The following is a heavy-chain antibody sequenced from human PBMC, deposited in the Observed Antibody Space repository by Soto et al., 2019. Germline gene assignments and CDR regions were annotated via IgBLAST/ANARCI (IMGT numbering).Heavy chain of an antibody. V-gene: IGHV1-69*01. CDR1: GGTFSSYS. CDR2: NIPIFGTA. CDR3: ARDGVRPSGGIDY. D-gene: IGHD2-8*01. Sequence: QVQLVQSGAEVKKPGSSVKVSCKASGGTFSSYSINWVRQAPGQGLEWMGENIPIFGTANYAQKFQGRVTITTDESTSTAYMELSSLMSEYTAVYYCARDGVRPSGGIDYWGQGTLVTVSS. J-gene: IGHJ4*02.